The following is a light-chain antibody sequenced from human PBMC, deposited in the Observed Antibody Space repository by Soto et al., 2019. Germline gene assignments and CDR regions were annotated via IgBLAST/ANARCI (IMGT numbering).Light chain of an antibody. V-gene: IGLV2-14*01. CDR2: EVS. Sequence: QSALTQPASVSGSPGQSITISCSGTASDVGKYNYVFWYQHHPDKAPKLRIYEVSNRPSGVSNRFSGSKSGNTASLTISGRQAEDEADYYCSSYTTTAPLEVFGTGTKLTVL. CDR1: ASDVGKYNY. J-gene: IGLJ1*01. CDR3: SSYTTTAPLEV.